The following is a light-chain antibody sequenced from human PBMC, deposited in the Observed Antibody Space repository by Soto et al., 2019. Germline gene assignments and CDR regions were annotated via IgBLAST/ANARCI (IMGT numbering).Light chain of an antibody. J-gene: IGLJ2*01. CDR2: GNS. CDR3: QSYDSSLLGCLV. Sequence: QSVLTQPPSVSGAPGQRVTISCTGSSSNIGAGYDVHWYQQLPGTAPKLLIYGNSNRPSGVPDRFSGSKSGTSASLAITGLQAEDEADYYCQSYDSSLLGCLVFGGGTQLTVL. V-gene: IGLV1-40*01. CDR1: SSNIGAGYD.